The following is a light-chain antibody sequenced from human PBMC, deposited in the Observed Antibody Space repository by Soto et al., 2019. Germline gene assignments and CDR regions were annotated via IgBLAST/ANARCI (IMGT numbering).Light chain of an antibody. CDR3: QSYDSSLSGDV. CDR1: SSNIGAGYE. CDR2: ENN. J-gene: IGLJ1*01. V-gene: IGLV1-40*01. Sequence: QSVLTQPPSVSAAPGQRVTISCTGSSSNIGAGYEAHWYQQVPGTAPKLLIYENNNRPSGVPDRFSGSKSGTSASLAITGLQAEDDAEYYCQSYDSSLSGDVFGTGTKLTVL.